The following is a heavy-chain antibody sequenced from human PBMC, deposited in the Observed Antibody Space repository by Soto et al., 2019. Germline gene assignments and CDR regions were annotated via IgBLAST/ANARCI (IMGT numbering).Heavy chain of an antibody. CDR3: ARSRRDYDSSPFDY. V-gene: IGHV4-61*01. D-gene: IGHD3-22*01. J-gene: IGHJ4*02. Sequence: SETLSLTCTVSGGSVSSGSYYWSWIRQPPGKGLEWIGYIYYSGSTNYNPSLKSRVTISVDTSKNQFSLKLSSVTAADTAVYYCARSRRDYDSSPFDYWGEGTLVTVSS. CDR2: IYYSGST. CDR1: GGSVSSGSYY.